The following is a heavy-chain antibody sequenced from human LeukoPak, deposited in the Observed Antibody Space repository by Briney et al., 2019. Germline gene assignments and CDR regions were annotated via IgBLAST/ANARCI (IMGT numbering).Heavy chain of an antibody. J-gene: IGHJ4*02. D-gene: IGHD2-2*03. CDR3: ARPPSRGYSSSFEY. CDR2: IYPDESNI. Sequence: GESLKISCKGSGSRFPTYWIAWVRQLPGKGLEWMGIIYPDESNIRYSPSFQGQVTISADKSISTAYLQWSSLKASDTAMYYCARPPSRGYSSSFEYWGQGTLVTVSS. V-gene: IGHV5-51*01. CDR1: GSRFPTYW.